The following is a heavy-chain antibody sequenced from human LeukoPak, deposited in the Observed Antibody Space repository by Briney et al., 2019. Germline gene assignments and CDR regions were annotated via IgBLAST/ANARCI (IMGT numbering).Heavy chain of an antibody. J-gene: IGHJ6*03. CDR2: INPNSGGT. CDR3: ARTRRGYSYGYDYYYYMDV. D-gene: IGHD5-18*01. V-gene: IGHV1-2*02. CDR1: GYTFTGYY. Sequence: ASVKVSCKASGYTFTGYYMHWVRQAPGQGLEWMGWINPNSGGTNYAQKFQGRVTMTRDTSISTAYMELSRLRSDDTAVYYCARTRRGYSYGYDYYYYMDVWGKGTTVTISS.